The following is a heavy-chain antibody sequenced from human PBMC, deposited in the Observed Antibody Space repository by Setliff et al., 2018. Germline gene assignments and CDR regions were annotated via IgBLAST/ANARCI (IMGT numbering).Heavy chain of an antibody. CDR1: GYSISSGYY. CDR2: IYHSGST. CDR3: ARDPYNWNYGDAFDI. J-gene: IGHJ3*02. D-gene: IGHD1-7*01. V-gene: IGHV4-38-2*02. Sequence: SSETLSLTCAVSGYSISSGYYWGWIRQPPGKGLEWIGSIYHSGSTYYNPSLKSRVTISVDTSKNQFSLKLSSVTAADTAVYYCARDPYNWNYGDAFDIWGQGTMVTVSS.